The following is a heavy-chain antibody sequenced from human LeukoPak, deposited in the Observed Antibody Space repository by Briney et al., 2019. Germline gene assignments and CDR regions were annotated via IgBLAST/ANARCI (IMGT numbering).Heavy chain of an antibody. J-gene: IGHJ6*02. CDR3: ARSYSNHLFGMDV. V-gene: IGHV3-66*01. CDR2: MYSGGST. D-gene: IGHD4-11*01. CDR1: GLTVSTNY. Sequence: PGGSLRLSCAASGLTVSTNYMSWVRQAPGKGLEWVSVMYSGGSTYYADSVKGRVAISRDNSQNTVFLQMNSVRVEDTAVYYCARSYSNHLFGMDVWGQGTAVTVSS.